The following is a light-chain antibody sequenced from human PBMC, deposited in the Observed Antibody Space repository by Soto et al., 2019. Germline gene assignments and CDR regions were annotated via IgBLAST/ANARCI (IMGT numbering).Light chain of an antibody. CDR1: SSNIGGNKH. CDR2: KVT. J-gene: IGLJ1*01. V-gene: IGLV2-14*01. CDR3: ASSTSDSLYV. Sequence: QSVLTQPPSVSAAPGQKVTISCSGSSSNIGGNKHVSWYQQYPGKVPKLLINKVTNRPSGVSYRFSGSKSGNTASLTISALLAEDEADYFCASSTSDSLYVFGTGTKVTVL.